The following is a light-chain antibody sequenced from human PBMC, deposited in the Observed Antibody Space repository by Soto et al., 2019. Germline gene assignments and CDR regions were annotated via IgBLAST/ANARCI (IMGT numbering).Light chain of an antibody. J-gene: IGLJ2*01. CDR2: QDT. CDR3: QAWDSSYVV. Sequence: SYELTQPPSVSVSPGQTASITCSGDKLGDKYACWYQQRPGQSPVLVIYQDTKRPSGIPERFSGSNSGNTATLTISGTQAMDEADYYGQAWDSSYVVFGGGTKVTVL. V-gene: IGLV3-1*01. CDR1: KLGDKY.